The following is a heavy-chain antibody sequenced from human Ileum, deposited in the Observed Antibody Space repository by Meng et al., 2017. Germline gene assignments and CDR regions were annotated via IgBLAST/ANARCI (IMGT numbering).Heavy chain of an antibody. CDR3: AREWSGSYRHFDY. D-gene: IGHD1-26*01. J-gene: IGHJ4*02. CDR1: GGSISTSDW. Sequence: APLQEVGRGTLKPAGALSLTCAVSGGSISTSDWWSWVRQPPGKGLEWIGEIHHSGSTNYNPSLKSRVTISVDKSKNQFSLKLNSVTAADTAVYYCAREWSGSYRHFDYWGQGTLVTVSS. CDR2: IHHSGST. V-gene: IGHV4-4*02.